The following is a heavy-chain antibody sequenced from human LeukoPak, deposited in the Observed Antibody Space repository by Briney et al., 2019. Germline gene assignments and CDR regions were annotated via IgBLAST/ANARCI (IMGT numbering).Heavy chain of an antibody. CDR1: GYTFTTFG. V-gene: IGHV1-18*01. J-gene: IGHJ4*02. CDR2: LITNNGNT. Sequence: ASVKVSCKASGYTFTTFGIIWVRQAPGQGLEWMGWLITNNGNTNYAPKIQDRVTMTTDTSTNTAYMELKNLRSDDTAVYYCARVECGGTSCYRPEDHWGQGTPVTVSS. CDR3: ARVECGGTSCYRPEDH. D-gene: IGHD2-2*01.